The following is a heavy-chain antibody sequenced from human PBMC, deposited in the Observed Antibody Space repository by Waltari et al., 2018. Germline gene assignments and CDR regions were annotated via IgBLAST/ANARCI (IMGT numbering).Heavy chain of an antibody. CDR3: AKTGDGYSTTWIAY. J-gene: IGHJ4*02. Sequence: EVQLVESGGGLVEPGTALRLSCTASGFTFDDYAMQLVRQTPGKGLAWLSGISWNSGSIAYVDSVKGRFTISRDNAKHPLYLQMNSLSVEDTAFYYCAKTGDGYSTTWIAYWGQGTLVTVSS. CDR1: GFTFDDYA. CDR2: ISWNSGSI. V-gene: IGHV3-9*01. D-gene: IGHD2-2*01.